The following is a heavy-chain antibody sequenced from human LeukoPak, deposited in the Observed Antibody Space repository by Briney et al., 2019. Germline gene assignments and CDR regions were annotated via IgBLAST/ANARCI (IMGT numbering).Heavy chain of an antibody. J-gene: IGHJ3*02. D-gene: IGHD5-18*01. CDR2: ISVYNGNT. CDR3: ARRGYRAHASGDEAFDI. V-gene: IGHV1-18*04. Sequence: ASVKVSYKASGYTFTNYGISWVRQAPGQGLECVGWISVYNGNTRYTQNLQGRVTMTTDTSTSTAYMELRSLRADDTAVYYCARRGYRAHASGDEAFDIWGQGTMVTVSS. CDR1: GYTFTNYG.